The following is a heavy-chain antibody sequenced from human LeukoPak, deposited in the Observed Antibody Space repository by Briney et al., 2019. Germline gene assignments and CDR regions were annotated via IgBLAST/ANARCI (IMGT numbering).Heavy chain of an antibody. D-gene: IGHD3/OR15-3a*01. CDR2: IDHNGDT. CDR3: ATRDFWGEVDV. J-gene: IGHJ6*04. Sequence: SETLSLTCAVHGGSFSSYYWSSIRQSPGKGLERIGQIDHNGDTNYNPSLKSRVTMSLDTSKNQFSLKVTSVTAADTAVYYCATRDFWGEVDVWGRGTTVTVSS. CDR1: GGSFSSYY. V-gene: IGHV4-34*01.